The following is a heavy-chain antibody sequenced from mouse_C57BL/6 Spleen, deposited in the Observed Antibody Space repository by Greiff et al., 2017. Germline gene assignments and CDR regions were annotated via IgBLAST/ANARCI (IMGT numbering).Heavy chain of an antibody. V-gene: IGHV1-69*01. J-gene: IGHJ4*01. Sequence: QVQLQQPGAELVMPGASVKLSCKASGYTFTSYWMHWVKQRPGQGLEWIGEIDPSDSYTNYNQKFKGKSTLPVDKSSSTAYMQLSSLTSEDSAVYYCARYSNSYAMDYWGQGTSVTVSS. CDR3: ARYSNSYAMDY. D-gene: IGHD2-5*01. CDR1: GYTFTSYW. CDR2: IDPSDSYT.